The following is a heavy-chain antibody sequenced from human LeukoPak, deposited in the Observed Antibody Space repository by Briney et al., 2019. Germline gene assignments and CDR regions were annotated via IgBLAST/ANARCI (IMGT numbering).Heavy chain of an antibody. D-gene: IGHD3-10*01. J-gene: IGHJ6*02. Sequence: ASVKVSCKASGYTFTSYDINWVRQATGQGLEWMGWMNPNSGNTGYAQKFQGRVTMTRNTSISTAYMELSSLRSEDTAVYYCARALMVRGVIIYYYGMDVWGQGTTVTVSS. CDR1: GYTFTSYD. CDR3: ARALMVRGVIIYYYGMDV. CDR2: MNPNSGNT. V-gene: IGHV1-8*01.